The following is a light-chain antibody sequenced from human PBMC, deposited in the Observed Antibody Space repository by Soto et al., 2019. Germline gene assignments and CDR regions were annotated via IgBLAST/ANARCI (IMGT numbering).Light chain of an antibody. CDR1: SSDVGGYNF. CDR2: EVS. J-gene: IGLJ1*01. CDR3: SSYTSRGTLV. V-gene: IGLV2-14*01. Sequence: QSALTQPASVSGSPGQSITISCTGTSSDVGGYNFVSWYQQHPGKAPKLMIYEVSNRPSGVSNRFSGSKSGNTASLTISGLQAEDEAHYYCSSYTSRGTLVFGTETKLTVL.